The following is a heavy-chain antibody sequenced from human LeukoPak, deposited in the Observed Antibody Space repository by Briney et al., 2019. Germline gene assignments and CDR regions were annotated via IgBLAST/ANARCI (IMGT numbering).Heavy chain of an antibody. Sequence: GGSLRLSCSASGFTFSSYAMHWVRQAPGKGLEYVSAISSNGGSTYYADSVKGRFTISRDNSKNTLYLQMNSLRAEDTAVYYCAEGGGKGRITIFGVVPPPRPDYYYGMDVWGQGTTVTVSS. V-gene: IGHV3-64*04. J-gene: IGHJ6*02. CDR1: GFTFSSYA. CDR3: AEGGGKGRITIFGVVPPPRPDYYYGMDV. D-gene: IGHD3-3*01. CDR2: ISSNGGST.